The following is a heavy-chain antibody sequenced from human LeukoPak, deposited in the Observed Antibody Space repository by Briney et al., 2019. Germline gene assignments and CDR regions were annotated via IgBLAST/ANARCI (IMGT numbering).Heavy chain of an antibody. Sequence: PGGSLRLSCAASGFTFSNYAMNWVRQAPGKGLEWVSAISGSGGSTYYADSVKGRFTISRDNSRNTLYLQMNSLRTEDTAVYYCAKDHDYDSSGPYWGQGTLVTVSS. CDR1: GFTFSNYA. J-gene: IGHJ4*02. V-gene: IGHV3-23*01. CDR3: AKDHDYDSSGPY. D-gene: IGHD3-22*01. CDR2: ISGSGGST.